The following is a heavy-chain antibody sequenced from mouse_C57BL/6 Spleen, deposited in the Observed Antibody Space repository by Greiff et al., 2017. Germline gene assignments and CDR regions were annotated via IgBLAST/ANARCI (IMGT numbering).Heavy chain of an antibody. CDR3: ASGITTLYYYAMDY. Sequence: VQLQQSGPELVKPGASVKISCKASGYAFSSSWMNWVKQRPGKGLEWIGRIYPGDGDTNYNGKFKGKATLTADKSSSTAYMQLSSLTSEDSAVYFCASGITTLYYYAMDYWGQGTSVTVSS. D-gene: IGHD2-4*01. CDR2: IYPGDGDT. J-gene: IGHJ4*01. V-gene: IGHV1-82*01. CDR1: GYAFSSSW.